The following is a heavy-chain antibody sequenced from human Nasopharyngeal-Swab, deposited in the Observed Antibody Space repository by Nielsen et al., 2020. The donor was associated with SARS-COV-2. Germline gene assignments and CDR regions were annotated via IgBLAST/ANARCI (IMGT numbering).Heavy chain of an antibody. CDR1: GFTVSSNY. CDR2: IYSGGST. Sequence: GGSLRLSCAASGFTVSSNYMSWVRQAPGKGLEWVSVIYSGGSTYYADSVKGRFTISRDNSKNTLYLQMNSLRAEDTAVYYCARHYYYGSGTQFDYWGQGTRVTVSP. CDR3: ARHYYYGSGTQFDY. J-gene: IGHJ4*02. V-gene: IGHV3-66*04. D-gene: IGHD3-10*01.